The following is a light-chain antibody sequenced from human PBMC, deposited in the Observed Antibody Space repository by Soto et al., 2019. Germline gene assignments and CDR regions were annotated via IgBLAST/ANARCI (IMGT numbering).Light chain of an antibody. J-gene: IGKJ1*01. CDR3: QHYNNWPTWT. CDR1: QSISSY. V-gene: IGKV3-15*01. CDR2: DAS. Sequence: EVVLTQSPDTLSLPPGERATLSCRASQSISSYLAWYQQKPCQAPRLIIFDASIRATGIPARFIGSGSGTEFTPTISSLQSEDFAVYYCQHYNNWPTWTFGQGTKVDIK.